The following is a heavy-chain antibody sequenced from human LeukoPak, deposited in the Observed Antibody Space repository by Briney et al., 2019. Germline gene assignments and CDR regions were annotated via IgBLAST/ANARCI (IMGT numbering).Heavy chain of an antibody. Sequence: SETLSLTCAVSGYSISSGYYWGWIRQPPGKGLEWIGNIYHSGSTYYSPSLKSRVTISVDTSKNQFSLKLISVTAADTAVYYCARVGGSLDYFQHWGQGTLVTVSS. V-gene: IGHV4-38-2*01. CDR3: ARVGGSLDYFQH. CDR2: IYHSGST. D-gene: IGHD2-15*01. CDR1: GYSISSGYY. J-gene: IGHJ1*01.